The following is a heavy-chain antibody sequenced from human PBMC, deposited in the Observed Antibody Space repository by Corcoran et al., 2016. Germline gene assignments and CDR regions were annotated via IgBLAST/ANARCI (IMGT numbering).Heavy chain of an antibody. CDR3: ARVRSGGVFYY. J-gene: IGHJ4*02. Sequence: QVQLQESGPGLVKPSETLSLTCTVSGGSISRYYWSWIRQPPGKGLEWIGYIYYSGSTNYNPSLKSRVTISVDTSKNQFSLKLSSVTTVDTAVYYCARVRSGGVFYYWCQGTLVTVSP. CDR2: IYYSGST. CDR1: GGSISRYY. V-gene: IGHV4-59*01. D-gene: IGHD2-15*01.